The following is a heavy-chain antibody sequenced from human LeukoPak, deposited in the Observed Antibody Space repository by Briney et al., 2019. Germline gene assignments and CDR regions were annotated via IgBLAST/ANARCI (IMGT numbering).Heavy chain of an antibody. V-gene: IGHV3-49*04. CDR2: IRSKAYGGTT. CDR3: TRRVDYFDY. J-gene: IGHJ4*02. CDR1: GFPFGDYT. Sequence: PGGSLRLSCTSSGFPFGDYTMNWVRQAPGKGREWVGFIRSKAYGGTTEYAASVKGRFTISRDDSKSIAYLQMNSLKTEDTAVYYCTRRVDYFDYWGQGTLVTVSS.